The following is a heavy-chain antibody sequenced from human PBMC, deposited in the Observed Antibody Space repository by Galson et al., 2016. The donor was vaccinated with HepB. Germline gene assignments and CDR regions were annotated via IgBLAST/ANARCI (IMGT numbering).Heavy chain of an antibody. V-gene: IGHV3-11*01. D-gene: IGHD2-15*01. CDR2: ISTSGNMI. Sequence: SLRLSCAASGFNFNDYYMSWIRQAPGKGLEWVSYISTSGNMIFYRDSVKGRFTISRDNAKNSLYLQMNSLRAEDTAVYYCARDRGGPFDSWGQGTRVTVSS. J-gene: IGHJ4*02. CDR1: GFNFNDYY. CDR3: ARDRGGPFDS.